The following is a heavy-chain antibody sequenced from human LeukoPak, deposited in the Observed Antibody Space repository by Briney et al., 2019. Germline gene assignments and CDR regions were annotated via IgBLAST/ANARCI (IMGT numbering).Heavy chain of an antibody. CDR2: ISWNSGSI. J-gene: IGHJ6*02. CDR1: GFTFDDYA. CDR3: ALAAGRYYYGMDV. Sequence: QPGRSLRLSCAASGFTFDDYAMHWVRQAPGKGLEWVLGISWNSGSIGYADSVKGRFTISRDNAKNSLYLQMNSLRAEDTALYYCALAAGRYYYGMDVWGQGTTVTVSS. V-gene: IGHV3-9*01. D-gene: IGHD6-13*01.